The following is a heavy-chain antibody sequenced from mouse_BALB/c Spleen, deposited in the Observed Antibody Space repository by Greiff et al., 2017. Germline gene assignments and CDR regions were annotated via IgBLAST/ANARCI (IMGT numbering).Heavy chain of an antibody. CDR2: INPSNGGT. Sequence: VQLQQSGAELVKPGASVKLSCKASGYTFTSYYMYWVKQRPGQGLEWIGEINPSNGGTNFNEKFKSKATLTVDKSSSTAYMQLSSLTSEDSAVYYCTRGDGNYVGFAYWGQGTLVTVSA. CDR1: GYTFTSYY. D-gene: IGHD2-1*01. J-gene: IGHJ3*01. V-gene: IGHV1S81*02. CDR3: TRGDGNYVGFAY.